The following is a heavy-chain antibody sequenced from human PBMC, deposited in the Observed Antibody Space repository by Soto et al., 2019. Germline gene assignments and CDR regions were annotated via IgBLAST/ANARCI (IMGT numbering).Heavy chain of an antibody. CDR1: GFTFSSYA. CDR2: ISGSGGST. D-gene: IGHD6-13*01. CDR3: AKEAQQLVRFYYYYGMDV. Sequence: GGSLRLSCAASGFTFSSYAMSWVRQAPGKGLEWVSAISGSGGSTYYADSVKGRFTISRDNSKNTLYLQMNSLRAEDTAVYYCAKEAQQLVRFYYYYGMDVWGQGTTVTVSS. V-gene: IGHV3-23*01. J-gene: IGHJ6*02.